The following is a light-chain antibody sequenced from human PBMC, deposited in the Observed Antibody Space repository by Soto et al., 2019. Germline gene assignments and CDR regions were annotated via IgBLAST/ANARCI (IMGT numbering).Light chain of an antibody. Sequence: QSVLTQPPSVSAAPGQRVTISCTGSSSNIGAGYEAHWYQQVPGTAPKLLIYENNNRHSGVPDRFSGSKSGTSASLAITGLQAEDEAEYYCQSYDSSLSGYVFGTGTKVTVL. CDR2: ENN. J-gene: IGLJ1*01. CDR3: QSYDSSLSGYV. V-gene: IGLV1-40*01. CDR1: SSNIGAGYE.